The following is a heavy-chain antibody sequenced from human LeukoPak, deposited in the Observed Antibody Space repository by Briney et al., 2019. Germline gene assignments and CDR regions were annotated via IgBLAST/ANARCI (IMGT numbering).Heavy chain of an antibody. CDR3: ARVVGATSEFDY. CDR1: GYDFINYG. Sequence: ASVKVSCKASGYDFINYGISWVRQAPGQGLEWMGWRSIYNGNTDYKLQGRVTMTTDTSTSTAYMEVRSLRSDDTAVYYCARVVGATSEFDYWGQGTLVTVSS. D-gene: IGHD1-26*01. V-gene: IGHV1-18*01. CDR2: RSIYNGNT. J-gene: IGHJ4*02.